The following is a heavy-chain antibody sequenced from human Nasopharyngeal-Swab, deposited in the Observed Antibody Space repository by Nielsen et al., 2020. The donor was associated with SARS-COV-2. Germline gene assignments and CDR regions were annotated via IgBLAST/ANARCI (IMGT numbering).Heavy chain of an antibody. D-gene: IGHD3-10*01. V-gene: IGHV3-30*04. J-gene: IGHJ6*02. CDR3: VRDLTGSYTMDV. CDR2: VAYDGRNE. Sequence: GESLKISCATSGFNFNNYGVHWVRQAPGKGLDWVAAVAYDGRNEHYADSVRGRVTISRDISKNTVFLQMNNLRVEDTSVYYCVRDLTGSYTMDVWGQGTTVTVSS. CDR1: GFNFNNYG.